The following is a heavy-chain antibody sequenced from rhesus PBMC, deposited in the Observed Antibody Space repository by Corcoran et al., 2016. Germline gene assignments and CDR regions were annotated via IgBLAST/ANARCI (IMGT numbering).Heavy chain of an antibody. CDR1: GGSFSGYY. V-gene: IGHV4-165*01. J-gene: IGHJ4*01. D-gene: IGHD4-23*01. Sequence: QVQLQESGPGLVQPSETLSLTCAVSGGSFSGYYWGWIRQPPGKGLEGIGYMSVSRWSPAYHPTLMIRGPISTDPAQNHFALKLSSVTAADTAVYYCARGGIYSNYESDYWGQGVLVTVSS. CDR2: MSVSRWSP. CDR3: ARGGIYSNYESDY.